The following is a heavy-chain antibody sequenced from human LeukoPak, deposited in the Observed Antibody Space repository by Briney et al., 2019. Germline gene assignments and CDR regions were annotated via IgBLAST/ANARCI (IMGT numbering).Heavy chain of an antibody. CDR1: GYTFTGYY. V-gene: IGHV1-2*02. Sequence: ASVKVSCKASGYTFTGYYMHWVRRAPGQGLEWMGWINPNSGGTNYAQKFQGRVTMTRDTSISTAYMELSRLRSDDTAVYYCARSSPNSGSYYYYYYMDVWAKGQWSPSL. D-gene: IGHD1-26*01. J-gene: IGHJ6*03. CDR2: INPNSGGT. CDR3: ARSSPNSGSYYYYYYMDV.